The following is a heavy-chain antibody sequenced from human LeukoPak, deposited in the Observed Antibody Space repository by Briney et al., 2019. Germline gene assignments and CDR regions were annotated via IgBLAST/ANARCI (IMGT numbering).Heavy chain of an antibody. V-gene: IGHV3-11*04. Sequence: GGSLRLSCAASGFTFSDNYMSWIRQAPGKGLEWVSYISSSGSIYYADSVKGRFTISRDNAKNSLYLQMNSLRAEDTAVYYCAKDDDWGRFNHWGQGTLVTVSS. CDR1: GFTFSDNY. CDR3: AKDDDWGRFNH. CDR2: ISSSGSI. J-gene: IGHJ1*01. D-gene: IGHD3-16*01.